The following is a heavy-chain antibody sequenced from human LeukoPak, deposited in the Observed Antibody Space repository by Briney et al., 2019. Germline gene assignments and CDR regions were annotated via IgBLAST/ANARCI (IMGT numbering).Heavy chain of an antibody. V-gene: IGHV4-39*01. D-gene: IGHD5-12*01. CDR2: IYYSGST. CDR3: AGRSGYDSSELNHYFDY. J-gene: IGHJ4*02. Sequence: PSETLSLTCTVSGGSISSSSYYWGWIRQPPGKGLEWIGSIYYSGSTYYNPSLKSRVTISVDTSKNQFSLKLSSVTAADTAVYYCAGRSGYDSSELNHYFDYWGQGTLVTVSS. CDR1: GGSISSSSYY.